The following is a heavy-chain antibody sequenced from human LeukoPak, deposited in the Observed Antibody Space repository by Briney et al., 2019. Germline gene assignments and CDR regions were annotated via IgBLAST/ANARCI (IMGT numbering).Heavy chain of an antibody. Sequence: PGGSLRLSCAASGFTFSSYGMHWDRQAPGKGLEWVAVISYDGSDKYYADSVKGRFTISRDNSKNTLYLQMNSLRAEDTAVYYCARAPTMETPYCTNGVCSEGYYQHWGQGTLVTVSS. CDR3: ARAPTMETPYCTNGVCSEGYYQH. CDR1: GFTFSSYG. D-gene: IGHD2-8*01. V-gene: IGHV3-30*03. CDR2: ISYDGSDK. J-gene: IGHJ1*01.